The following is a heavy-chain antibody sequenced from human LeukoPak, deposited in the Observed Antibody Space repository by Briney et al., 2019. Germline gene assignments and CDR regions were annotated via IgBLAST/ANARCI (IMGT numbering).Heavy chain of an antibody. Sequence: GGSLRLSCAASGFTLSSYWMSWVRQPPAKGLEWVANIKQDGSEKHYVDSVKGRFTISRDNAKNSLYLQMNSLRAEDTAVYFCAREGCSSTSCYVDYWGQGTLVTVSS. CDR1: GFTLSSYW. CDR2: IKQDGSEK. CDR3: AREGCSSTSCYVDY. J-gene: IGHJ4*02. V-gene: IGHV3-7*01. D-gene: IGHD2-2*01.